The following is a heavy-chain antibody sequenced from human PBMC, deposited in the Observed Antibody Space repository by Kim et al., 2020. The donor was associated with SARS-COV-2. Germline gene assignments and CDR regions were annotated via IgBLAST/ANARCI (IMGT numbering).Heavy chain of an antibody. V-gene: IGHV3-30*04. Sequence: GGSLRLSCAASGFTFSSYAMHWVRQAPGKGLEWVAVISYDGSNKYYADSVKGRFTISRDNSKNTLYLQMNSLRAEDTAVYYCARAKDEADIVVVPAAIWSGLGWFDPWGQGTLVTVSS. J-gene: IGHJ5*02. CDR1: GFTFSSYA. CDR3: ARAKDEADIVVVPAAIWSGLGWFDP. D-gene: IGHD2-2*01. CDR2: ISYDGSNK.